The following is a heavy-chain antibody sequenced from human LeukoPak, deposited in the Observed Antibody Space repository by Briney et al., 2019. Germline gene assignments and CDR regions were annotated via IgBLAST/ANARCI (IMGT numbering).Heavy chain of an antibody. CDR2: INGDGSTT. CDR3: ARDLDGSGNYHWFDP. CDR1: GFTFSSYW. J-gene: IGHJ5*02. V-gene: IGHV3-74*01. Sequence: GGSLRLSCAASGFTFSSYWMHWVRQAPGKGLVWVSRINGDGSTTTYADSVKGRFTISRDNAKNTLYVQMNSLRVEDMAVYYCARDLDGSGNYHWFDPWGQGTLVTVSS. D-gene: IGHD3-10*01.